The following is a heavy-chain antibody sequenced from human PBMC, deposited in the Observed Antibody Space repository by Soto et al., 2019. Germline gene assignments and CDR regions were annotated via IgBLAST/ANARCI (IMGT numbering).Heavy chain of an antibody. Sequence: GGSLRLSCAASGFTFSAFPIHWVRQAPGKGLEWVGRMRSEAKDYATDYAGSVKGRFTVSREDSKNTGYLQMNSLKTDDTAVYYCTNLGDWGSYSGYWGLGTLVTVSS. D-gene: IGHD3-16*01. V-gene: IGHV3-73*01. CDR3: TNLGDWGSYSGY. CDR1: GFTFSAFP. J-gene: IGHJ4*02. CDR2: MRSEAKDYAT.